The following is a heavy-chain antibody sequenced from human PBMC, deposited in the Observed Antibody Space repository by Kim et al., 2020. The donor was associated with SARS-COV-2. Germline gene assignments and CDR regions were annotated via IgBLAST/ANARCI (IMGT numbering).Heavy chain of an antibody. CDR3: ARDRAGATLQGWFDP. Sequence: AQNLQGRVTLTPDTSTSTAYMELRSLRPDDTAVYYCARDRAGATLQGWFDPWGQGTLVTVSS. J-gene: IGHJ5*02. D-gene: IGHD1-26*01. V-gene: IGHV1-18*01.